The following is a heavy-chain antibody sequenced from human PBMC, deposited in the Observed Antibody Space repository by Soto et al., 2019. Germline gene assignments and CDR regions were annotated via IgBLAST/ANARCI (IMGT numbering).Heavy chain of an antibody. J-gene: IGHJ4*02. CDR2: ISYSGST. CDR3: ARGYGRNFDH. Sequence: PSETLSLTCTVSGGSISSGGYYWSWIRQHPGTGLEWIGYISYSGSTYYNPSLKSRVTISVDRSKNQFSLKLSSVTAADTAVYYCARGYGRNFDHWGQGTLVTVSS. D-gene: IGHD5-18*01. CDR1: GGSISSGGYY. V-gene: IGHV4-31*03.